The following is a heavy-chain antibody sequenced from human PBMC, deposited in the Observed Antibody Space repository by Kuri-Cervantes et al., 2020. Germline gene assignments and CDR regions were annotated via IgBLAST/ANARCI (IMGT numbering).Heavy chain of an antibody. CDR1: GGSVSSGRYY. Sequence: GSLRLSCTVSGGSVSSGRYYWSWIRQPPGKGLEWIGYIFYSGSTNYNPSLKSRVTISVDMSKNQFSLKLSSVTAADTAVYYCARTGTGGSIEYYFDYWGQGTLVT. D-gene: IGHD7-27*01. CDR2: IFYSGST. J-gene: IGHJ4*02. CDR3: ARTGTGGSIEYYFDY. V-gene: IGHV4-61*01.